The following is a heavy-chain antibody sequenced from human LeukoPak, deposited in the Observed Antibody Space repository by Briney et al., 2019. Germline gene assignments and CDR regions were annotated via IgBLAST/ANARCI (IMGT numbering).Heavy chain of an antibody. Sequence: AETLFLTYAADCGFTSGYYWSWIRPPARRGVEWSGEINHSGSTNYYQSLKGRVTISVDTSKNQFSLKLSSVTAADTAVYYCARVGMATITIWFDPWGQGTLVTGSS. CDR2: INHSGST. V-gene: IGHV4-34*01. CDR3: ARVGMATITIWFDP. J-gene: IGHJ5*01. D-gene: IGHD5-24*01. CDR1: CGFTSGYY.